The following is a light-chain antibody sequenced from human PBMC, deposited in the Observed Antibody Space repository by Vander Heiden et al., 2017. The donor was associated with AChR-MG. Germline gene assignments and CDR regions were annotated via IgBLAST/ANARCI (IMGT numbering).Light chain of an antibody. CDR2: RVS. Sequence: DVVMTQSPLSLPVTLGQPASISCRSSLSLVYRDGNTYLTWFHQRPGQSPRRLIYRVSNRDSGVPDRFSGSGSGTDFTLKISRVEAEDIGVYYCMQGTFWPKTVSQGTKVEI. CDR1: LSLVYRDGNTY. J-gene: IGKJ1*01. CDR3: MQGTFWPKT. V-gene: IGKV2-30*01.